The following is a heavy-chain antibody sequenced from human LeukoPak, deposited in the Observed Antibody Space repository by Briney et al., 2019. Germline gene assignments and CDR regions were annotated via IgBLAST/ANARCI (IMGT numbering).Heavy chain of an antibody. Sequence: PGRSLRLSCAASGFTFDDYAMHWVRQAPGKGLEWVSGISWNSGSIGYADSVKGRFTISRDNAKNSLYLQMNSLRAEDTALYYCAKGQRNDVVNWFDPWGQGTRVTVSS. CDR3: AKGQRNDVVNWFDP. J-gene: IGHJ5*02. CDR1: GFTFDDYA. V-gene: IGHV3-9*01. D-gene: IGHD1-1*01. CDR2: ISWNSGSI.